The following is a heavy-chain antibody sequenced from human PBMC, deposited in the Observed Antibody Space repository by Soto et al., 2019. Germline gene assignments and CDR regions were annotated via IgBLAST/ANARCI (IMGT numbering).Heavy chain of an antibody. CDR3: ARKSCSSNSCLNWFDP. J-gene: IGHJ5*02. V-gene: IGHV3-48*01. Sequence: EVQLVESGGGLVQPGGSLRLSCAASGFTFSSYSMNWVRQAPGKGLEWVSYISSSSSTIYYADSVKGRFTISRDNAKNSLSIQMNSLRAEDTAVYYCARKSCSSNSCLNWFDPWGQGTLVTVSS. CDR2: ISSSSSTI. CDR1: GFTFSSYS. D-gene: IGHD2-2*01.